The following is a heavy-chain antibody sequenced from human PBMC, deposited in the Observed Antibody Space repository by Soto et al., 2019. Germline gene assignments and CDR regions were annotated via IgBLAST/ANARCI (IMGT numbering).Heavy chain of an antibody. D-gene: IGHD6-19*01. CDR2: IGVSGGDT. V-gene: IGHV3-23*01. CDR3: VKRAVTGVWWFFDQ. Sequence: EVQLLESGGDLVQPGGSLRLSCVASGFIFSDYAMTWVRQAPGKGLEWVSTIGVSGGDTYYADSVKGRFTITRDNSKNTVYVQMTSLRAEDTAVYYCVKRAVTGVWWFFDQWGQGALVAVSS. CDR1: GFIFSDYA. J-gene: IGHJ4*02.